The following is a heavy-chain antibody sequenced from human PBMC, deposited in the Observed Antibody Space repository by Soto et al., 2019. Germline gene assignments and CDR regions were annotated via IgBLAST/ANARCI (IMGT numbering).Heavy chain of an antibody. CDR3: ARGVVAATNFDY. CDR1: GGSFSGYH. Sequence: SETLSLTCAVYGGSFSGYHWSWIRQPPGKGLEWIGEINHSGSTNYNPSLKSRVTISVDTSKNQFSLKLSSVTAADTAVYYCARGVVAATNFDYWGQGTLVTVSS. CDR2: INHSGST. J-gene: IGHJ4*02. D-gene: IGHD2-15*01. V-gene: IGHV4-34*01.